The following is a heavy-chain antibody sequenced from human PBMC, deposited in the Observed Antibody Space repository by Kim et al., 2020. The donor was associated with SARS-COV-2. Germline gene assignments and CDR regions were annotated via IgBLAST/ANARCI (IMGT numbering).Heavy chain of an antibody. CDR3: ARGSITGTTGGFFAYYYYYGMDV. V-gene: IGHV4-34*01. D-gene: IGHD1-20*01. CDR2: INHSGST. Sequence: SETLSLTCAVYGGSFSGYYWSWIRQPPGKGLEWIGEINHSGSTNYNPSLKSRVTISVDTSKNQFSLKLSSVTAADTAVYYCARGSITGTTGGFFAYYYYYGMDVWGQGTTVTVSS. J-gene: IGHJ6*02. CDR1: GGSFSGYY.